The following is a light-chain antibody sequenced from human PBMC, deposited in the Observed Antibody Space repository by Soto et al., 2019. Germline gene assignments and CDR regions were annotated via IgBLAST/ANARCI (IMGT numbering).Light chain of an antibody. CDR2: DAS. J-gene: IGKJ2*02. Sequence: DIQMTQSPSTLSASVGDRVTITCRASQSISTWLAWYQQKPGKAPKLLIYDASSLQSGVPSRFSGSGSEIEFTLTISSLQPDDFATYYCQPYNSFSGTFGQGTKLEIK. V-gene: IGKV1-5*01. CDR3: QPYNSFSGT. CDR1: QSISTW.